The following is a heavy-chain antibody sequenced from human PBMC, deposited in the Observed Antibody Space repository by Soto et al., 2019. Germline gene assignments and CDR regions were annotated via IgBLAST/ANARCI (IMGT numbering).Heavy chain of an antibody. D-gene: IGHD7-27*01. J-gene: IGHJ4*02. CDR3: ARGPSGDKVDY. CDR2: IYNGGST. CDR1: GDSISNVYAC. V-gene: IGHV4-30-4*01. Sequence: QVQLQESGPGLVKPSQTLSLTCTVSGDSISNVYACWSWIRQSPDKGLEWIGHIYNGGSTYNSPYLTGRVTISVDTSKNQFYLQLNSVSAADTAVYYCARGPSGDKVDYWGQGILVTVSS.